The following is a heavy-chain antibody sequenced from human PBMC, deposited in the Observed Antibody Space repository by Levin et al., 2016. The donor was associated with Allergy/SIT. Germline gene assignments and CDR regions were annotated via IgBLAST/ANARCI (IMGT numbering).Heavy chain of an antibody. CDR1: GFSFSSYG. J-gene: IGHJ4*02. Sequence: GGSLRLSCAASGFSFSSYGMSWVRQAPGKGLEWVSAISGSGDSTYYADSVKGRFTISRLNSRNTLYLQMTNLRAEDTAVYYCANSGSYYAGVDYWGQGTLVTVSS. CDR2: ISGSGDST. CDR3: ANSGSYYAGVDY. V-gene: IGHV3-23*01. D-gene: IGHD1-26*01.